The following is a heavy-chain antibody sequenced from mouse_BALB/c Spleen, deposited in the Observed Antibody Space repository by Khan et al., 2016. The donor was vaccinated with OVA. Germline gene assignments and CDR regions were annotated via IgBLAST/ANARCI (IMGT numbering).Heavy chain of an antibody. V-gene: IGHV1-80*01. CDR2: IYPGDGNT. Sequence: QVRLQQSGAELVRPGSSVKISCKASGYEFSSYWMNWVKQRPGQGLEWIGQIYPGDGNTHYNGKFKGKATLTADTSSSTAYMHLSSLTSEDAAVDFCAREGYYGNRRAWFAYWGQGTLVTVSA. CDR1: GYEFSSYW. J-gene: IGHJ3*01. CDR3: AREGYYGNRRAWFAY. D-gene: IGHD1-1*01.